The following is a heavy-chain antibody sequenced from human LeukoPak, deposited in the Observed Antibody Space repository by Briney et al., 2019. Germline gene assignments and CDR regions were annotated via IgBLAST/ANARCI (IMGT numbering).Heavy chain of an antibody. CDR3: ARNYGGNSLG. CDR2: IKQDGTET. V-gene: IGHV3-7*05. J-gene: IGHJ4*02. D-gene: IGHD4-23*01. Sequence: PGGSLRLSCAASGITFSNYWMTWVRQAPGKGLEWVANIKQDGTETYYVGSVKGRFTISRDNAKNSLYLQMNSLRAEDTAVYYCARNYGGNSLGWGQGTLVTVSS. CDR1: GITFSNYW.